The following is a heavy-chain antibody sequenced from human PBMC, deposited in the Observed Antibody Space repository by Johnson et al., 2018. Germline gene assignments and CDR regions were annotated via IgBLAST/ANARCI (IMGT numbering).Heavy chain of an antibody. D-gene: IGHD3-22*01. J-gene: IGHJ1*01. CDR1: GFTFDDYA. Sequence: EVQLVESGGGLVQPGRSLRLSCAASGFTFDDYAMHWVRQAPGKGLEWVSGISWNSGSIGYADSVKGRFTISRDNAKNSLYLQMNSLRAEGTAVYYCARDNLYDDDSSAYYFGGYFQHGGQGTLVTVAS. V-gene: IGHV3-9*01. CDR2: ISWNSGSI. CDR3: ARDNLYDDDSSAYYFGGYFQH.